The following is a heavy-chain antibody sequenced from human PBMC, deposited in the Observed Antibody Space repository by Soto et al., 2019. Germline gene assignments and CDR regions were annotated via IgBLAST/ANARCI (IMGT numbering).Heavy chain of an antibody. CDR2: IYYSGST. CDR1: GGSISSYY. CDR3: ARGFTYDFWSGYPQRAALGAFDI. J-gene: IGHJ3*02. Sequence: PWETLSLTCTVSGGSISSYYWSWIRQPPGKGLEWIGYIYYSGSTNYNPSLKSRVTISVDTSKNQFSLKLSSVTAADTAVYYCARGFTYDFWSGYPQRAALGAFDIWGQGTMVTVSS. V-gene: IGHV4-59*01. D-gene: IGHD3-3*01.